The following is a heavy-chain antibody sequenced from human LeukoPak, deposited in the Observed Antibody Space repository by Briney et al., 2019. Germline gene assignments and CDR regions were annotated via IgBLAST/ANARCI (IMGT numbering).Heavy chain of an antibody. V-gene: IGHV4-59*01. Sequence: SETLSLTCTVSGGPISSYYWSWIRQPPGKGLEWIGYIYYSGSTNYNPSLKSRVTISVDMSKNQFSLKLSSVTAADTAVYYCARVTYYYDSLGYYYMDVWGKGTTVTVSS. CDR1: GGPISSYY. D-gene: IGHD3-22*01. CDR2: IYYSGST. CDR3: ARVTYYYDSLGYYYMDV. J-gene: IGHJ6*03.